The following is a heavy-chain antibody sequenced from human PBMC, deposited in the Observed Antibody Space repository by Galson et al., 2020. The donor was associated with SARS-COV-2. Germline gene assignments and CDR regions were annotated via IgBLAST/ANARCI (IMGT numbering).Heavy chain of an antibody. CDR2: ISSSSSYI. CDR3: ARERQVYDFDY. V-gene: IGHV3-21*01. Sequence: GESLKISCAASGFTFSSYSMNWVRQAPGKGLEWVSSISSSSSYIYYADSVKGRFTISRDNAKNSLYLQMNSLRAEDTAVYYCARERQVYDFDYWGQGTLDTVSS. J-gene: IGHJ4*02. CDR1: GFTFSSYS. D-gene: IGHD2-2*01.